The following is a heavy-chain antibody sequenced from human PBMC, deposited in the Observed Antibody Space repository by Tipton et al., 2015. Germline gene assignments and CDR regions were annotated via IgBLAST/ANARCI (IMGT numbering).Heavy chain of an antibody. Sequence: TLSLTCTVSDGSISDDYWNWIRQPPGKGLEWIGYIYNSGSTNYNPSLKSRVTISVDTSKNQLSLKLSSVTAADTAVYYCARDLEHGMDVWGQGTTVTVSS. D-gene: IGHD5-24*01. CDR3: ARDLEHGMDV. V-gene: IGHV4-59*01. CDR1: DGSISDDY. J-gene: IGHJ6*02. CDR2: IYNSGST.